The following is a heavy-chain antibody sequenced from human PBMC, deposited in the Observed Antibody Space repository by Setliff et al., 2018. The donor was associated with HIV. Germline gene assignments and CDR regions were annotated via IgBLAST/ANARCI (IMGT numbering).Heavy chain of an antibody. Sequence: SETLSLTCAVYGGSFRGYHWSWIRQPPEKGLEWIGYIYYSGSTNYNPSLKSRVIISVDTSKMQFSLKLRSVTAADTAMYYCARLLQGGNYAFDIWGQGTMVTVSS. D-gene: IGHD2-21*02. J-gene: IGHJ3*02. CDR1: GGSFRGYH. V-gene: IGHV4-59*08. CDR3: ARLLQGGNYAFDI. CDR2: IYYSGST.